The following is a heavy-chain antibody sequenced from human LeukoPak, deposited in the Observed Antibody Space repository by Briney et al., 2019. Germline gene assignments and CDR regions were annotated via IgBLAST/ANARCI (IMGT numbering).Heavy chain of an antibody. V-gene: IGHV4-34*01. J-gene: IGHJ3*02. CDR3: ARGFYDFWSGDAFDI. Sequence: KTSETLSLTCAVYGGSFSGYYWSWIRQPPGKGLEWIGEINHSGSTNYNPSLKSRVTISVDTSKNQFSLKLSSVTAADTAVYYCARGFYDFWSGDAFDIWGQGTMVTVSS. CDR1: GGSFSGYY. CDR2: INHSGST. D-gene: IGHD3-3*01.